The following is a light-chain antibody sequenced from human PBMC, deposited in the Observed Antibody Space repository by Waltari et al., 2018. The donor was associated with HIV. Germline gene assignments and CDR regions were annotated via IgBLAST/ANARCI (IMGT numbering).Light chain of an antibody. CDR2: EGS. J-gene: IGLJ2*01. CDR1: SSDVGSYNL. V-gene: IGLV2-23*01. CDR3: CSYAGSVV. Sequence: QSALTQPASVSGSPGQSITISCTGTSSDVGSYNLVSWYQQHPGKAPKLMIYEGSKRPSGVANRFFASKSGNTASLTISWLQAEDEADYYCCSYAGSVVFGGGTKLTFL.